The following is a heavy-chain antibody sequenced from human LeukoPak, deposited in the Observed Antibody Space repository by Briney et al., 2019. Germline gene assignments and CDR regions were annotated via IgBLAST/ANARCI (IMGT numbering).Heavy chain of an antibody. V-gene: IGHV1-58*02. CDR3: ARGYRGSYAGWFAP. CDR2: IVVGSGNT. D-gene: IGHD1-26*01. CDR1: GFTFTSSA. J-gene: IGHJ5*02. Sequence: SVKVSCKASGFTFTSSAMQWVRQARGQRLEWIGWIVVGSGNTNYAQKFQERVTITRDMSTSTAYMELSSLRSEDTAVYYCARGYRGSYAGWFAPGGQGTLVTVSA.